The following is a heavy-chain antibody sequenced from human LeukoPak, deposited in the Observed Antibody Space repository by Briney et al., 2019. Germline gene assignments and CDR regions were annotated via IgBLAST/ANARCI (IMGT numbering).Heavy chain of an antibody. CDR3: ARGPSGGRYYVGDY. Sequence: PGGSLRLSCAASGFTLSTYWMHWDRQAPGKGLVWVSRINSDGSSTSYADSVKGRFTISRDNAKNTLYLQMNSLRAEDTAVYYCARGPSGGRYYVGDYWGQGTLVTVSS. CDR2: INSDGSST. CDR1: GFTLSTYW. J-gene: IGHJ4*02. V-gene: IGHV3-74*01. D-gene: IGHD1-26*01.